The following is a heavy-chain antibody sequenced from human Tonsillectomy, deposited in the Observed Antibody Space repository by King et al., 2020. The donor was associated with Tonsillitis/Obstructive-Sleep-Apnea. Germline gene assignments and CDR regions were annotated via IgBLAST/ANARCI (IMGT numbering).Heavy chain of an antibody. Sequence: VQLVESGGGLVQPGGSLRLSCAASGFTFSSYEMNWVRQAPGKGLEWVSYISSSGSTIYYADSVKGRFTISRDNAKNSLYLQMNSLRAEDTAVYYCARGGYSSGWYLDFDYWGQGTLVTVSS. J-gene: IGHJ4*02. CDR1: GFTFSSYE. CDR3: ARGGYSSGWYLDFDY. V-gene: IGHV3-48*03. CDR2: ISSSGSTI. D-gene: IGHD6-19*01.